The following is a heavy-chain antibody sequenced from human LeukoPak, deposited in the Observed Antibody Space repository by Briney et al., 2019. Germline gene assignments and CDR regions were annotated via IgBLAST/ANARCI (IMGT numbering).Heavy chain of an antibody. Sequence: SETLSLTCTVSGDSISSGSYYWSWIRQPAGKGLEWIGRIYTSGSTNYHPSLKSRVTISVDTSKNQFSLKLSSVTAADTAVYYCARAPVVPATHGGWFDPWGQGTLVTVSS. V-gene: IGHV4-61*02. CDR1: GDSISSGSYY. CDR3: ARAPVVPATHGGWFDP. CDR2: IYTSGST. D-gene: IGHD2-2*01. J-gene: IGHJ5*02.